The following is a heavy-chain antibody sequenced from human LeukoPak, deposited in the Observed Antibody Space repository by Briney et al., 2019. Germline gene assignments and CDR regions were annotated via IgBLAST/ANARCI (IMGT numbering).Heavy chain of an antibody. CDR3: ARGNNGNYVDY. J-gene: IGHJ4*02. Sequence: ASVKVSCKASGYTFINYGITWMRQAPGQGLEWMGWISAYNGNTDYAQSLQGRVTMTTDTSTSTAYMELRSLKSDDTAVYYCARGNNGNYVDYWGQGTLVTVSS. CDR1: GYTFINYG. V-gene: IGHV1-18*01. CDR2: ISAYNGNT. D-gene: IGHD1-26*01.